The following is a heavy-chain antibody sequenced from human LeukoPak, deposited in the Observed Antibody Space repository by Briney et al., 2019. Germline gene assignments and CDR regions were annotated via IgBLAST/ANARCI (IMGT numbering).Heavy chain of an antibody. CDR1: GGSISSYF. CDR3: ARDMRAYYDILTGYPPLYGMDV. J-gene: IGHJ6*04. Sequence: SETLPLTCTVSGGSISSYFWSWMGQPPGKGVEWVGYLYYSGSTNYNPSLKSRGTISVDTPKNQSSLKLISVTAADTAVYYCARDMRAYYDILTGYPPLYGMDVWGKGTTVTVSS. CDR2: LYYSGST. V-gene: IGHV4-59*01. D-gene: IGHD3-9*01.